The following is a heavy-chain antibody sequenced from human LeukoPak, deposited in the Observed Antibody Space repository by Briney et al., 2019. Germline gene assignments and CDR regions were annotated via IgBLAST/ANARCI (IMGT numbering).Heavy chain of an antibody. D-gene: IGHD3-10*01. CDR1: GYTFTSYG. J-gene: IGHJ4*02. CDR3: ARGSQPHLGSLLWFGEFPRGYFDY. Sequence: AASVKVSCKASGYTFTSYGISWVRQAPGQGLEWMGWISAYNGNTNYAQKLQGRVTMTTDTSTSTAYMELRSLRSDDTAVYYCARGSQPHLGSLLWFGEFPRGYFDYWGQGTLVTVSS. V-gene: IGHV1-18*01. CDR2: ISAYNGNT.